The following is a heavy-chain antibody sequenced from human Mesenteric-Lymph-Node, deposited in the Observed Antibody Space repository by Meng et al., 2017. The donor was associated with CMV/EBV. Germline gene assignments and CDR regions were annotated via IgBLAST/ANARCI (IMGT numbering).Heavy chain of an antibody. D-gene: IGHD3-9*01. V-gene: IGHV3-30-3*01. Sequence: GSLRLSCAASGFTFTSYAMHWVRQAPGKGLEWVAVISYDGTNKYYADSVKGRFTISRDDSKNTLYLQMNSPRPEDTAVYYCAREGDNTGYYQVYFDNWGQGTLVTVSS. CDR3: AREGDNTGYYQVYFDN. J-gene: IGHJ4*02. CDR1: GFTFTSYA. CDR2: ISYDGTNK.